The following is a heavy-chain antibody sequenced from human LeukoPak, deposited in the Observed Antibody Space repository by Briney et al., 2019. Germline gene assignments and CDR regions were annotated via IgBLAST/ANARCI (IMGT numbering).Heavy chain of an antibody. D-gene: IGHD3-16*02. CDR2: ISGSGGST. V-gene: IGHV3-23*01. Sequence: GGSLRLSCAASGFTFSSYAMSWVRQAPGKGLEWVSAISGSGGSTYYADSVEGRFTISRDNSKNTLYLQMNSLRAEDTAVYYCAKDVLGYDYVWGSYRYDAELFDYWGQGTLVTVSS. CDR1: GFTFSSYA. J-gene: IGHJ4*02. CDR3: AKDVLGYDYVWGSYRYDAELFDY.